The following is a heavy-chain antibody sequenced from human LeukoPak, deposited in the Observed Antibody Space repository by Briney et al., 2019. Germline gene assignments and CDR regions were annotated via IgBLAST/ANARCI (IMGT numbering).Heavy chain of an antibody. CDR3: ARFVDPDYYYGMDV. J-gene: IGHJ6*02. CDR1: GFTFSSYA. D-gene: IGHD3-16*01. Sequence: TGGSLRLSCAASGFTFSSYAMSWVRQAPGKGLEWVSAISGSGGSTYYADSVKGRFTISRDNSKNTLYLQMNSLRAEDTAVYYCARFVDPDYYYGMDVWGQGTTVTVSS. V-gene: IGHV3-23*01. CDR2: ISGSGGST.